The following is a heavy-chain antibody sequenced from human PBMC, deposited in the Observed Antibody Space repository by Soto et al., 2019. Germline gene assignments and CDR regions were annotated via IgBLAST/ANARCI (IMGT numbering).Heavy chain of an antibody. CDR1: GFTFSSYA. CDR2: ISGSGGST. V-gene: IGHV3-23*01. CDR3: AKRTDSSSPWGALDI. D-gene: IGHD6-6*01. Sequence: EVQLLESGGGLVQPGGSLRLSCAASGFTFSSYAMSWVRQAPAQGLEWVSGISGSGGSTYYADSVKRGFTISRDSSKNTLYLQMDSLRAEDTAVYYCAKRTDSSSPWGALDIWGQGTMVSVSS. J-gene: IGHJ3*02.